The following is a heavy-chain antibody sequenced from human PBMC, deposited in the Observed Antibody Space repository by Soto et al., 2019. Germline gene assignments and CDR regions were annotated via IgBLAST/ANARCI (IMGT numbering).Heavy chain of an antibody. CDR2: INSDGSST. Sequence: GGSLRLSCAASGFTFSSYWMHWVRQAPGKGLVWVSRINSDGSSTNYADSVKGRFTISRDNAKNTLYLQMNSLRAEDTAVYYCARESGYSHGLCDYWGQGTQVTVSS. D-gene: IGHD5-18*01. J-gene: IGHJ4*02. V-gene: IGHV3-74*01. CDR3: ARESGYSHGLCDY. CDR1: GFTFSSYW.